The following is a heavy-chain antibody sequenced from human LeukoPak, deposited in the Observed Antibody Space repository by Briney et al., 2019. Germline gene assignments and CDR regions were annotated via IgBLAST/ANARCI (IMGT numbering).Heavy chain of an antibody. J-gene: IGHJ5*02. CDR1: GGTFSSYA. Sequence: ASVTVSCKATGGTFSSYAISWVRQAPGKGLEWMGGIIPILGTANYAQKFQGRATINADESTSTAYMELSSLRSEDTAVYYCARGIGYSSSWLNWFDPLWQATLVTVSS. V-gene: IGHV1-69*13. CDR2: IIPILGTA. D-gene: IGHD6-13*01. CDR3: ARGIGYSSSWLNWFDP.